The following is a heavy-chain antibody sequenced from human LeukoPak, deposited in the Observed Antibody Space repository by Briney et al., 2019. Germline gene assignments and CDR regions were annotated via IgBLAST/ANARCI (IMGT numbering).Heavy chain of an antibody. CDR2: IIPIFGTA. J-gene: IGHJ4*02. D-gene: IGHD3-10*01. CDR3: ARGWDTMVRGVIAY. CDR1: GGTFSSYA. V-gene: IGHV1-69*13. Sequence: ASVKVSCKASGGTFSSYAISWVRQAPGQGLEWMGGIIPIFGTANYAQKFQGRVTITADESTSTAYMELSSPRSEDTAVYYCARGWDTMVRGVIAYWGQGTLVTVSS.